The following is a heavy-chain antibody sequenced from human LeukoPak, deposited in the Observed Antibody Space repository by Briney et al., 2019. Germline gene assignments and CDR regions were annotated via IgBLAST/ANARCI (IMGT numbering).Heavy chain of an antibody. CDR3: ARITIFGVATDAFDI. V-gene: IGHV1-2*02. CDR2: INPNSGGT. Sequence: ASVKVSCKASGHTFTGYYMHWVRQAPGQGLEWMGWINPNSGGTNYAQKFQGRVTMTRDTSISTAYMELSRLRSDDTAVYYCARITIFGVATDAFDIWGQGTMVTVSS. D-gene: IGHD3-3*01. CDR1: GHTFTGYY. J-gene: IGHJ3*02.